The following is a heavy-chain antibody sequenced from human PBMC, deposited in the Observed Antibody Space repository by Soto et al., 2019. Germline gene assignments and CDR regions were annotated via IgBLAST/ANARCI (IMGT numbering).Heavy chain of an antibody. CDR2: INGYTGNT. CDR3: VSLSSTTTHYYFDY. V-gene: IGHV1-18*01. J-gene: IGHJ4*02. CDR1: GYTFTSYG. Sequence: AASVKVSCKASGYTFTSYGFSWVRQAPGQGLEWMGWINGYTGNTHYAQKFQGRVTMTTDTSTSTAYMELWTLISDDAAVYYCVSLSSTTTHYYFDYWGQGTLVTVSS. D-gene: IGHD3-10*02.